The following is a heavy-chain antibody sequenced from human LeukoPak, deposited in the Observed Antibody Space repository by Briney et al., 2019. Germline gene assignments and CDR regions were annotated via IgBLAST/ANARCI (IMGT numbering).Heavy chain of an antibody. Sequence: ASVKVSCKASGYTFTSYGISWVRQAPGQGLEWLGWINPNSGGTSSAQNFRGRVTMTRDTSISTAHMELSSLTSDDTAVYYCAISSVGAAFDYWGQGALVTVSS. CDR2: INPNSGGT. J-gene: IGHJ4*02. CDR3: AISSVGAAFDY. D-gene: IGHD6-19*01. V-gene: IGHV1-2*02. CDR1: GYTFTSYG.